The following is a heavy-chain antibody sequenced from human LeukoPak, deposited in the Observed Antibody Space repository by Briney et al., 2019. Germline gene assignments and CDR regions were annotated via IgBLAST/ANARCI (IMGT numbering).Heavy chain of an antibody. CDR3: ARAAQPYYYDSSGYYG. D-gene: IGHD3-22*01. J-gene: IGHJ4*02. CDR2: ISSSSSYM. Sequence: GGSLRLSCAASGFTFSSYSMNWVRQAPGKGLEWVSSISSSSSYMYYADSVKGRFTISRDNAKNSLYLQMNSLRAEDTAVYYCARAAQPYYYDSSGYYGWGQGTLVTVSS. V-gene: IGHV3-21*01. CDR1: GFTFSSYS.